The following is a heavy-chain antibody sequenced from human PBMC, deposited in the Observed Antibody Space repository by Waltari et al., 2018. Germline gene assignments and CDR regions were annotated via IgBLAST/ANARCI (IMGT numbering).Heavy chain of an antibody. D-gene: IGHD6-6*01. Sequence: EVQLLESGGGLVQSGGSLRLSCAGSGFAFSNYAMSWVRQAPGKGLEWVSLIHNDGTTTYYADSVKGRFTIFRDDSKNTLYLQINSPVAEDTALYYCAKARGSTSSRYYFDYWGQGTLVTVSS. CDR3: AKARGSTSSRYYFDY. J-gene: IGHJ4*02. CDR2: IHNDGTTT. CDR1: GFAFSNYA. V-gene: IGHV3-23*03.